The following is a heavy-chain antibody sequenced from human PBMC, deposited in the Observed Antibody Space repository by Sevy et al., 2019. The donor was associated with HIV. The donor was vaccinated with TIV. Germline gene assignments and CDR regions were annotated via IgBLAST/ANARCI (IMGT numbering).Heavy chain of an antibody. Sequence: GGSLRLSCAASGFTFSSYSMNWVRQAPGKGLEWVSYISSSSSTIYYADSVKGRFTISRDNTKTSLFLQMNSLSAEDTGVYYCVREGLGGFSYSLDCWGQGTLVTVSS. CDR1: GFTFSSYS. CDR3: VREGLGGFSYSLDC. V-gene: IGHV3-48*04. CDR2: ISSSSSTI. D-gene: IGHD3-16*01. J-gene: IGHJ4*02.